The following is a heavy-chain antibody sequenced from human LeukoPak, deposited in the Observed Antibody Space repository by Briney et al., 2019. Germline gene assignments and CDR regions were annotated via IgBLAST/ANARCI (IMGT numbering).Heavy chain of an antibody. Sequence: GGSLRLSCAASGFTLNSYSMVRVRQAPGKGLEWVSSMSSSKSYIHYADSVKGRFTISGDNAKNSLYLQMNSLRAEDTAVYYCAKIASRFFYYMDVWGKGTTVTVSS. CDR2: MSSSKSYI. J-gene: IGHJ6*03. V-gene: IGHV3-21*01. CDR3: AKIASRFFYYMDV. CDR1: GFTLNSYS. D-gene: IGHD6-13*01.